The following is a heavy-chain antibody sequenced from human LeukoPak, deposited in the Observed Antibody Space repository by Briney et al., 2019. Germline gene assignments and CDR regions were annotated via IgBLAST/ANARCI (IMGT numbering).Heavy chain of an antibody. D-gene: IGHD1-1*01. Sequence: GRSLRLSCAASGFTFSSYAMHWVRQAPGKGLEWVAVISYDGSNKYYADSVKGRFTISRDNSKNTLYLQMNSLRAEDTAVYYCAKEERQGYFDYWGQGTLVTVSS. CDR3: AKEERQGYFDY. J-gene: IGHJ4*02. V-gene: IGHV3-30*04. CDR2: ISYDGSNK. CDR1: GFTFSSYA.